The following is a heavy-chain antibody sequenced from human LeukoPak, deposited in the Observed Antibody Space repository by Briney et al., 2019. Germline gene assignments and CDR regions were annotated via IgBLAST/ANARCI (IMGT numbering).Heavy chain of an antibody. CDR3: AKDYGGSGWYLDY. CDR1: GFTFSSYW. V-gene: IGHV3-30*18. D-gene: IGHD6-19*01. Sequence: GGSLRLSCAASGFTFSSYWMSWVRQAPGKGLEWVAVISYDGSNKYYADSVKGRFTISRDNSKNTLYLQMNSLRAEDTAVYYCAKDYGGSGWYLDYWGQGTLVTVSS. CDR2: ISYDGSNK. J-gene: IGHJ4*02.